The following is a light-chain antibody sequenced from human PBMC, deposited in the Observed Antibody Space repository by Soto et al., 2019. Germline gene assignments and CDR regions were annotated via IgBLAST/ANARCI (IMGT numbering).Light chain of an antibody. CDR3: QSSDSSLRGVV. CDR1: SSNIGAGYD. V-gene: IGLV1-40*01. Sequence: QSVLTQPTSVSGAPGQRVTIFCTGSSSNIGAGYDVHWYQQLPGAAPKLLISNSNSRPSGVPDRFSGSKSGTSASLAITGLQAEDEADYYCQSSDSSLRGVVFGGGTKLTVL. J-gene: IGLJ3*02. CDR2: NSN.